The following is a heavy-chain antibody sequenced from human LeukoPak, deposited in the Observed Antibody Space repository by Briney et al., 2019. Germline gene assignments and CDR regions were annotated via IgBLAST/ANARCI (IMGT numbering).Heavy chain of an antibody. CDR3: AIPVLGYCSGGSCRWAFDI. J-gene: IGHJ3*02. CDR1: GYSFTSYW. Sequence: GESLKISCKGSGYSFTSYWISWVRQMPPKGLEWMRRFDPSDSYPTYSPSFQGPVTISADKSISTAYLQWSSLKASDTAMYYCAIPVLGYCSGGSCRWAFDIWGQGTMVTVSS. CDR2: FDPSDSYP. V-gene: IGHV5-10-1*01. D-gene: IGHD2-15*01.